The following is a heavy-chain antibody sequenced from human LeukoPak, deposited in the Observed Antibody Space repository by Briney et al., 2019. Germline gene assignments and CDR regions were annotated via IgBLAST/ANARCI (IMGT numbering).Heavy chain of an antibody. CDR1: VFTFSDYY. D-gene: IGHD3-3*01. Sequence: GGSLRLSCARSVFTFSDYYMSWIRQAPGKGLEWVSAISGSGGSTYYADSVKGRFTISRDNSKNTLYLQMNSLRAEDTAVYYCAKVDDDFWSGYFDYWGQGTLVTVSS. V-gene: IGHV3-23*01. CDR2: ISGSGGST. J-gene: IGHJ4*02. CDR3: AKVDDDFWSGYFDY.